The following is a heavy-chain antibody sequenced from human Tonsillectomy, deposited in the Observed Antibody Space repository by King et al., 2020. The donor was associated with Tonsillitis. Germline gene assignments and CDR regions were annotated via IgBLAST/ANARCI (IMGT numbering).Heavy chain of an antibody. V-gene: IGHV5-51*03. D-gene: IGHD6-6*01. J-gene: IGHJ3*02. CDR1: GYSFITYW. CDR2: IYPGDSDM. CDR3: ARGRLEYISSSAFDI. Sequence: VQLVESGAEVKKPGESLKIACKGSGYSFITYWIAWVRQMPGKGLEWMGIIYPGDSDMSYSPSFEGQVTMSADKSITTAYLQWSTLKASDTAMYYCARGRLEYISSSAFDIWGQGTMVTVSS.